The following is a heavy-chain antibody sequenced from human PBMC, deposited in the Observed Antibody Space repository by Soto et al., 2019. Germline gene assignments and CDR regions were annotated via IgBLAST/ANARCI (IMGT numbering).Heavy chain of an antibody. CDR3: ASGYSYGTSGFDY. CDR1: GDSFISYW. J-gene: IGHJ4*02. V-gene: IGHV5-51*01. CDR2: IHPGDSDT. Sequence: PGESLKNSCKGSGDSFISYWIGWVRQIPGKGLEWMGIIHPGDSDTRYSPSFQGQVTISADKSISTAYLQWSSLKASDTAMYYCASGYSYGTSGFDYWGQGTLVTVSS. D-gene: IGHD5-18*01.